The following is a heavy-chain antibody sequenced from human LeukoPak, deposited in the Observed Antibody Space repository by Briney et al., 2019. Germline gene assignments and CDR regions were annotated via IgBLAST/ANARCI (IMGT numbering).Heavy chain of an antibody. CDR3: AKGVRYDFWSGYSDY. J-gene: IGHJ4*02. V-gene: IGHV3-23*01. CDR2: ISGSGGST. CDR1: GFTFSSYA. Sequence: GGSLRLSCAASGFTFSSYAMSWVRQAPGKGLEWVSAISGSGGSTYYADSVKGRFTISRDNSKNTLYLQMNSLRAEDTAVYYCAKGVRYDFWSGYSDYWGQGTLVTASS. D-gene: IGHD3-3*01.